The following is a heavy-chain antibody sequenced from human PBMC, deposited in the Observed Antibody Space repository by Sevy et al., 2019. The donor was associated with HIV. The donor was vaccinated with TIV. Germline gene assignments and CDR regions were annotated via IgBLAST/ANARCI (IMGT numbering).Heavy chain of an antibody. V-gene: IGHV3-7*03. CDR1: GFTFNNYW. Sequence: GGSLRLSCAASGFTFNNYWMTWVRQAPGKGLEWVANIKQDGRDKYYMESVKGRLNISRDNTKNSLYLQLNSLRAEDTAVYYCARSWDYWGQMGYWGQGTLVTVSS. D-gene: IGHD7-27*01. CDR3: ARSWDYWGQMGY. J-gene: IGHJ4*02. CDR2: IKQDGRDK.